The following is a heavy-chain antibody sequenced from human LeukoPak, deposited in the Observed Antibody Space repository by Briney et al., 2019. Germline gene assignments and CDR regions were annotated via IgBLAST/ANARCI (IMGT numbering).Heavy chain of an antibody. CDR3: AKEGGKGASV. J-gene: IGHJ4*02. CDR1: GFTFSSHG. V-gene: IGHV3-30*02. D-gene: IGHD1-26*01. CDR2: IRFDGTNI. Sequence: GGSLRLSCVTSGFTFSSHGMHWVRQAPDRGLEWESYIRFDGTNIHYPDSVRGRFAVSRDNSKNTLYLQMNSLRVEDTAVYFCAKEGGKGASVWGQGTLVTVSS.